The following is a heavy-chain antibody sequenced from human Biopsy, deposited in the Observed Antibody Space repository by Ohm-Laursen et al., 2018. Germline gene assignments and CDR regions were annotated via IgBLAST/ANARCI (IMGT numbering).Heavy chain of an antibody. Sequence: GTLSLTCTVSGGSISGSSWSWIRQAPGRGLEWVGYISYNGSTSNNPSLKSRITMSVDTSKNQISLKATSLTAADTAVYYCAKHGSGWTGDDALHIWGQGTMVTVSS. V-gene: IGHV4-59*08. CDR1: GGSISGSS. CDR3: AKHGSGWTGDDALHI. CDR2: ISYNGST. D-gene: IGHD6-19*01. J-gene: IGHJ3*02.